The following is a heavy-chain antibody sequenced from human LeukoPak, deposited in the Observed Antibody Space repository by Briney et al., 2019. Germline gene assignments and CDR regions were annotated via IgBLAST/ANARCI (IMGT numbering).Heavy chain of an antibody. Sequence: ASVKVSCKASGYTFTGYYMHWVRQAPGQGLEWMGWINPNSGGTNYAQKFQGRVTMTTDTSTSTAYMELRSLRSDDTAVYYCARDVGILYDSSGYSSFDYWGQGTLVTVSS. CDR1: GYTFTGYY. CDR3: ARDVGILYDSSGYSSFDY. CDR2: INPNSGGT. J-gene: IGHJ4*02. V-gene: IGHV1-2*02. D-gene: IGHD3-22*01.